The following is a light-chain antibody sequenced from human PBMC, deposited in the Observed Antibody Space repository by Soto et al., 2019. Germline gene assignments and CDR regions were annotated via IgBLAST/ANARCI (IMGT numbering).Light chain of an antibody. CDR3: MQALQTPPT. V-gene: IGKV2-28*01. CDR1: QSLLHSNGYNY. CDR2: LGS. Sequence: DIVMTQSPLSLPVTPGEPASISCRSSQSLLHSNGYNYLDLYLQKPGQSPQLLIYLGSNRASGVPDRFSGSGSGTDFTLKISRGEAEDVGVYYCMQALQTPPTFGQGTKVEIK. J-gene: IGKJ1*01.